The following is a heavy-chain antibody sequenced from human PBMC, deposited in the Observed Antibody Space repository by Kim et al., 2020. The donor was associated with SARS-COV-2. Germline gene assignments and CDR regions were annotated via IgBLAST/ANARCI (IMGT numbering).Heavy chain of an antibody. Sequence: SETLSLTCTVSGGSVSNENYYWSFIRQPPGKGLEWIGYTYYSGSTKYNPSLKSRVTISADTSKNQFSLKLSSVTAADTAVYYCARISGYTYGYAEDWFDPWGQGTLVTVSS. J-gene: IGHJ5*02. CDR2: TYYSGST. V-gene: IGHV4-61*01. CDR3: ARISGYTYGYAEDWFDP. D-gene: IGHD5-18*01. CDR1: GGSVSNENYY.